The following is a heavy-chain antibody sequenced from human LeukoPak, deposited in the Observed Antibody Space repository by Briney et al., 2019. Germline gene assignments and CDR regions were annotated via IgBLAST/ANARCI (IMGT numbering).Heavy chain of an antibody. J-gene: IGHJ4*02. V-gene: IGHV4-34*01. CDR2: INHSGST. Sequence: SETLSLTCAVYGGSFSGYYWSWIRQPPGKGLEWIGEINHSGSTNYNPSLKSRVTISVDTSKNQFSLKLSSVTAADTAVYYCARSGPLRYFDWLPSYWGQGTLVTVSS. D-gene: IGHD3-9*01. CDR1: GGSFSGYY. CDR3: ARSGPLRYFDWLPSY.